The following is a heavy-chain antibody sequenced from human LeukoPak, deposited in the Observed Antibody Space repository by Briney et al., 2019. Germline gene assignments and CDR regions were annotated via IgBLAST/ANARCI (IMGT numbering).Heavy chain of an antibody. V-gene: IGHV3-21*01. J-gene: IGHJ4*02. D-gene: IGHD6-6*01. CDR1: GFTFVRYS. CDR3: ASGVAALSFDY. Sequence: GGSLRLSCAASGFTFVRYSMNWVRQAPGKGLEWVSSISSSSTYIYYADSVKGRFSISRDNAKNSLYLQMSSLGAEDTAVYYCASGVAALSFDYWGQGTLVTVSS. CDR2: ISSSSTYI.